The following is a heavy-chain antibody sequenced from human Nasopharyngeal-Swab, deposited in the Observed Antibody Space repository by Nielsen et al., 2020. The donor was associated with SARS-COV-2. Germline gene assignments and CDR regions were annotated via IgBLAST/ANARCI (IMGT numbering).Heavy chain of an antibody. J-gene: IGHJ3*02. CDR2: ISYDGSNK. CDR1: GFTFSSYS. D-gene: IGHD6-13*01. Sequence: GESLKISCAASGFTFSSYSMNWVRQAPGKGLEWVAVISYDGSNKYYADSVKGRFTISRDNSKNTLYLQMNSLRAEDTAVYYCARESDPYSSSWYPEAAFDIWGQGTMVTVSS. V-gene: IGHV3-30*03. CDR3: ARESDPYSSSWYPEAAFDI.